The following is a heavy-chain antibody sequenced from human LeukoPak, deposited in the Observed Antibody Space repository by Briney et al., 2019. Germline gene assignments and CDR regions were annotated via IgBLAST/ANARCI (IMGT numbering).Heavy chain of an antibody. V-gene: IGHV4-34*01. CDR2: INHSGST. Sequence: SETLSLTCAVYGGSFSGYYWSWIRQPPGKGLEWIGEINHSGSTNYNPSLKSRVTISVDTSKNQFSLKLSSVTAADTAVYYRARGGFAVSFDYWGQGTLVTVSS. D-gene: IGHD3-16*01. J-gene: IGHJ4*02. CDR1: GGSFSGYY. CDR3: ARGGFAVSFDY.